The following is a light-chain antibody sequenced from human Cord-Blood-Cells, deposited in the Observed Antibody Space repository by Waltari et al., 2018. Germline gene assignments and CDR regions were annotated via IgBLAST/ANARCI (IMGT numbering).Light chain of an antibody. CDR2: AAS. V-gene: IGKV1-39*01. J-gene: IGKJ4*01. CDR1: QSISSY. Sequence: DIQMTQSPSSLSASVGDRVTITCRASQSISSYLNWYQQKPGKAPKLLIYAASSLQSGVPSRFSGSGSGTDFTLTISSLQSEDFATYYCQQYYSFPLTFGGGTKVEIK. CDR3: QQYYSFPLT.